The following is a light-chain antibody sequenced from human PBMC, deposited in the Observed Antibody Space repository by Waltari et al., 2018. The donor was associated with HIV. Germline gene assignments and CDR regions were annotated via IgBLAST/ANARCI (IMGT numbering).Light chain of an antibody. CDR2: GNS. CDR1: SSNIGAGHD. V-gene: IGLV1-40*01. CDR3: QSYDSSLSGVV. Sequence: QSVLTLPPSVSGAPVQRVTIPCTGSSSNIGAGHDVHRYQQLPGTAPKLLIYGNSNRPSGVPDRFSGSKSGTSASLAITGLQAEDEADYYCQSYDSSLSGVVFGGGTKLTVL. J-gene: IGLJ2*01.